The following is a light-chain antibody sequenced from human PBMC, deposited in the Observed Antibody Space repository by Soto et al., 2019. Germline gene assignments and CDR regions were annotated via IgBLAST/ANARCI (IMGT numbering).Light chain of an antibody. CDR1: QTISSW. Sequence: DIQMTQSPSTLSGSVGDRVTITCRASQTISSWLTWYQQKQGKAPKLLIYKASTLKSGVPSRFSGSGSGTEFTLTISSLQPDDFATYYCQHYNSYSEAFGQWTKVELK. J-gene: IGKJ1*01. V-gene: IGKV1-5*03. CDR2: KAS. CDR3: QHYNSYSEA.